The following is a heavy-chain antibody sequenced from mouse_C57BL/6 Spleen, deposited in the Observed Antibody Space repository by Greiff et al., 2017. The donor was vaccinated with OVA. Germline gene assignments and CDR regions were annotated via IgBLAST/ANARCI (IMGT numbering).Heavy chain of an antibody. D-gene: IGHD2-5*01. J-gene: IGHJ2*01. CDR3: AGAYYSNSYFDY. V-gene: IGHV1-26*01. Sequence: EVQLQQSGPELVKPGASVKISCKASGYTFTDYYMNWVKQSHGKSLEWIGDINPNNGGTSYNQKFKGKATLTVDKSSSTAYMELRSLTSEDSAVYYCAGAYYSNSYFDYWGQGTTLTVSS. CDR2: INPNNGGT. CDR1: GYTFTDYY.